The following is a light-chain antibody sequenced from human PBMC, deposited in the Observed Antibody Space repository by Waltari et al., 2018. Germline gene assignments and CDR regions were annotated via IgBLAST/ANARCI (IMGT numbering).Light chain of an antibody. V-gene: IGKV1-5*01. CDR3: QQYDTYPIYT. Sequence: DTQMTQSPSTLSASVGDTVTITCRASQRISSWLAWYQQKPGKAPKLRIFHASSLESGVPSRFSGGGSGVEFTLTISSLQPDDFATYYCQQYDTYPIYTFGQGTKLEIK. J-gene: IGKJ2*01. CDR2: HAS. CDR1: QRISSW.